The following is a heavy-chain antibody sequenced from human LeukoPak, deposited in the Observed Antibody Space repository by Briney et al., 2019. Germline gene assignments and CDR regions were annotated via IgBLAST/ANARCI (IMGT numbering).Heavy chain of an antibody. CDR1: GFAFSSYA. CDR2: ISGSDGST. V-gene: IGHV3-23*01. J-gene: IGHJ6*02. D-gene: IGHD6-19*01. Sequence: GGSLRLSCAASGFAFSSYAMSWVRQAPGKGLEWVSVISGSDGSTYYADSVKGRFTISRDNSKNTLCLQMNSLRAEDTAVYYCARDRPLGERGWYYYYGMDVWGQGTTVTVSS. CDR3: ARDRPLGERGWYYYYGMDV.